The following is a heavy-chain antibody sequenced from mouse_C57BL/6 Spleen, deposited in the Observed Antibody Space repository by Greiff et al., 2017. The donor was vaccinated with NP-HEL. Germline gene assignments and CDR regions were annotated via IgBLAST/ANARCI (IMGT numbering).Heavy chain of an antibody. CDR2: IYPGNSDT. CDR1: GYTFTSYW. V-gene: IGHV1-5*01. CDR3: TRRDGKPYWYFDV. Sequence: VQLQQSGTVLARPGASVKMSCKTSGYTFTSYWMHWVKQSPGQGLEWIGAIYPGNSDTSYNQKFKGKAKLTAVTSASTAYMELSSLTNEDSAVYYCTRRDGKPYWYFDVWGTGTTVTVSS. D-gene: IGHD2-1*01. J-gene: IGHJ1*03.